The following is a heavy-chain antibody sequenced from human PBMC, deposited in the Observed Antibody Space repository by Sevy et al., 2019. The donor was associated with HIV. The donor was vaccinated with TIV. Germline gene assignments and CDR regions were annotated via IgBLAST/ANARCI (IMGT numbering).Heavy chain of an antibody. CDR1: GFTFSSHT. CDR3: ARPNGVTSGWFDP. D-gene: IGHD2-8*01. V-gene: IGHV3-48*02. CDR2: ISGGGDTI. J-gene: IGHJ5*02. Sequence: GGSLRLSCAASGFTFSSHTMNWVRQAPGKGLEWVSSISGGGDTIYYADSVKGRFTTSRDNAKNSLYLQMNSLRDEDTAVYYCARPNGVTSGWFDPWGQGTLVTVSS.